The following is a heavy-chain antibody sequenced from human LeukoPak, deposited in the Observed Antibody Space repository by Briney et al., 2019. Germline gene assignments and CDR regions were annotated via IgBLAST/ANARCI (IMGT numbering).Heavy chain of an antibody. V-gene: IGHV3-23*01. CDR3: ATLTVVVVAAPPPHDAFDI. J-gene: IGHJ3*02. Sequence: GGSLRLSCAASGFMFSSYAMSWVRQAPGKGLEWVSGISGSGGSTYYADSVKGRFTISRDNSKSTLYLQMNSLRAEDTAVYYCATLTVVVVAAPPPHDAFDIWGQGTMVTVSS. D-gene: IGHD2-15*01. CDR2: ISGSGGST. CDR1: GFMFSSYA.